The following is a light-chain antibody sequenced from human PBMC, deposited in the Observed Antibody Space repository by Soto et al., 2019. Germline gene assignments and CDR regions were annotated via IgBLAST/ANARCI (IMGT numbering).Light chain of an antibody. CDR3: QQYDTAPRT. CDR1: QGISNY. Sequence: DIPMTQSPSSLSASVGDRVTITCRASQGISNYLTWYQQKPGKVPKLLIYAASTLQSGVPSRFSGSGSGTDFTLTISGLQPEDVSTYYCQQYDTAPRTFGQGTKVEIK. CDR2: AAS. J-gene: IGKJ1*01. V-gene: IGKV1-27*01.